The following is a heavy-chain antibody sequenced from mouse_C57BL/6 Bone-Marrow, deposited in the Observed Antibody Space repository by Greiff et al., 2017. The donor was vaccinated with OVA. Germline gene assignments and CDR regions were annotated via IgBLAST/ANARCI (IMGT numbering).Heavy chain of an antibody. J-gene: IGHJ1*01. D-gene: IGHD1-2*01. CDR1: GFSLTDYG. V-gene: IGHV2-6-5*01. CDR2: IWGGGST. CDR3: AKHATATPPYWYFDV. Sequence: VQLVESGPGLVAPSQSLSITCTVSGFSLTDYGVSWIRQPPGKGLEWLGVIWGGGSTYYNSALKSRLSISKDNSKSQVFLKMNSLQTDDTAMYYCAKHATATPPYWYFDVWGAGTTVTVSS.